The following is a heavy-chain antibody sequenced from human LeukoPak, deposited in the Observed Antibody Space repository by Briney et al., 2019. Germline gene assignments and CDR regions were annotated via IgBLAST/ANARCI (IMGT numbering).Heavy chain of an antibody. D-gene: IGHD6-19*01. V-gene: IGHV4-38-2*02. CDR3: ARPYSTGRYRSSSQHYYYYMDV. Sequence: SETVSLTCTVSGYSISSGYYWGWIRQSPGKGLEWIGSIYHSGSTYYNPSLNSRVTISVDTSNNQFSLRLSSVTAADTAVYYCARPYSTGRYRSSSQHYYYYMDVWGKGTTVTVSS. CDR2: IYHSGST. J-gene: IGHJ6*03. CDR1: GYSISSGYY.